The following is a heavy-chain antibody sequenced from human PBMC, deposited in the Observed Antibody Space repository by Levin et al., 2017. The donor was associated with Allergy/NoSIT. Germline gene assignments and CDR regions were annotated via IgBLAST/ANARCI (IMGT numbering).Heavy chain of an antibody. CDR2: IDWDDDK. D-gene: IGHD3-22*01. V-gene: IGHV2-70*11. CDR1: GFLLSTSGMC. CDR3: ARIRASSGYLDY. Sequence: SGPTLVKPTQTFTLTCTFSGFLLSTSGMCVSWIRQPPGKALEWLARIDWDDDKYYSTSLKTRLTISKDTSKNQVVLTMTNMDPVDTATYYCARIRASSGYLDYWGQGTLVTVSS. J-gene: IGHJ4*02.